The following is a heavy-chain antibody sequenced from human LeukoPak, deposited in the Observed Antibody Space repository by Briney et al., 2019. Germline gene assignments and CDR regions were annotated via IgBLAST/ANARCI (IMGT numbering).Heavy chain of an antibody. CDR3: ARGAHRYYYDSSGYYHDAFDI. CDR1: GFTFSSYA. D-gene: IGHD3-22*01. V-gene: IGHV3-64*01. J-gene: IGHJ3*02. Sequence: GGSLRLSCAASGFTFSSYAMHWVRQAPGKGLEYVSAISSNGGTTYYANSVKGRFTISRDNAKNSLYLQMNSLRAEDTAVYYCARGAHRYYYDSSGYYHDAFDIWGQGTMVTVSS. CDR2: ISSNGGTT.